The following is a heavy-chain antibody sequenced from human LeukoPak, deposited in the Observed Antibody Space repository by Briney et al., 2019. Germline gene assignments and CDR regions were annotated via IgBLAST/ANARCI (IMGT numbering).Heavy chain of an antibody. CDR2: MSHSGST. Sequence: SETLSLTCTVSGGSISSYYWNWIRQPRGKGLEWIGEMSHSGSTNYNPSLKSRVTISVDTSKNQFSLKLSSVTAADTAVYYCARVVPAPHYYYYYYMDVWGRGTTVTVSS. CDR3: ARVVPAPHYYYYYYMDV. V-gene: IGHV4-34*01. D-gene: IGHD2-2*01. CDR1: GGSISSYY. J-gene: IGHJ6*03.